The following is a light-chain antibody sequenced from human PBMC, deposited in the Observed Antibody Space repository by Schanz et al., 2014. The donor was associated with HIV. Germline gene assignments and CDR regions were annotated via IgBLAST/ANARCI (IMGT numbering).Light chain of an antibody. J-gene: IGKJ3*01. CDR2: GAS. CDR1: QSVSSNY. CDR3: QQYNNWPLT. V-gene: IGKV3-20*01. Sequence: IVLTQSPGTLSLSPGDRATLSCRASQSVSSNYLAWYQQKPGQAPRLLIYGASIRATGVPDRFSGSGSGTDFTLTISRLEPEDFAVYYCQQYNNWPLTFGPGTKVDIK.